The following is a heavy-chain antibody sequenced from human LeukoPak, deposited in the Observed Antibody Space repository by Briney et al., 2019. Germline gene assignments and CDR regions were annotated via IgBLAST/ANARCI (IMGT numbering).Heavy chain of an antibody. J-gene: IGHJ4*02. CDR3: ARDRGGSYSAIDY. D-gene: IGHD1-26*01. CDR2: ISSSSSTI. CDR1: GFTLRSYS. Sequence: GGSLRLSCAASGFTLRSYSMNWVRQAPGKGLGGVSFISSSSSTIYYADSVKGRFTISRDNAKNSLYLQMNSLRAEDTAVYYCARDRGGSYSAIDYWGQGTLVTVSS. V-gene: IGHV3-48*04.